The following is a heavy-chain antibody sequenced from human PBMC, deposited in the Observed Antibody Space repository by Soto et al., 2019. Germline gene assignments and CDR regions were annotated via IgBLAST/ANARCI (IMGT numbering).Heavy chain of an antibody. D-gene: IGHD3-22*01. CDR1: GGSISSGGYY. CDR2: IYYSGST. Sequence: KPSETLSLTCTVSGGSISSGGYYWSWIRQHPGKGLEWIGYIYYSGSTYYNPSLKSRVTISVDTSKNQFSLKLSSVTAADTAVYYCASTPHIDSSGSQGGFDYWGQGTLVTVSS. CDR3: ASTPHIDSSGSQGGFDY. V-gene: IGHV4-31*03. J-gene: IGHJ4*02.